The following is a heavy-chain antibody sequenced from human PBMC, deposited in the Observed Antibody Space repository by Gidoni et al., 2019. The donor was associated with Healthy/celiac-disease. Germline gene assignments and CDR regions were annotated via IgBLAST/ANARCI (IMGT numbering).Heavy chain of an antibody. CDR1: GGSFSGYY. CDR3: ARGGIYRDLRYFDWLPSGHYFDY. D-gene: IGHD3-9*01. CDR2: INHSGST. V-gene: IGHV4-34*01. J-gene: IGHJ4*02. Sequence: QVQLQQWGAGLLKPSETLSLTCAVYGGSFSGYYWSWIRQPPGKGLEWIGEINHSGSTNYNPSLKSRVTISVDTSKNQFSLKLSSVTAADTAVYYCARGGIYRDLRYFDWLPSGHYFDYWGQGTLVTVSS.